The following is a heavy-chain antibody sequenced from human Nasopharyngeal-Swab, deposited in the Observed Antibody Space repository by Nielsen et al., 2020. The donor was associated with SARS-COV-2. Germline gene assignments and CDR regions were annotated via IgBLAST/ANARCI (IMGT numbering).Heavy chain of an antibody. Sequence: GESLKISCAASGFTFSSYNMNWVRQAPGKGLEWVSSISSSSSYIYYADSVKGRFTISRDNAKNSLYLQMNSLRAEDTAVYYCARDLWEGKRWSGSYYYYGMDVWGQGTTVTVSS. CDR3: ARDLWEGKRWSGSYYYYGMDV. V-gene: IGHV3-21*04. J-gene: IGHJ6*02. CDR2: ISSSSSYI. CDR1: GFTFSSYN. D-gene: IGHD3-3*01.